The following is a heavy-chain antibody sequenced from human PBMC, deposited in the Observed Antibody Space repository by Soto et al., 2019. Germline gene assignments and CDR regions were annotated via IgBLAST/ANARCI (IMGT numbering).Heavy chain of an antibody. D-gene: IGHD1-26*01. V-gene: IGHV4-59*08. CDR1: GDSISSYY. CDR3: ASRAYFSPYFDY. CDR2: AYYGGNT. Sequence: SETLSLTCTVSGDSISSYYWSWIRQPPGKGLEWIGYAYYGGNTNYNPSLKSRVTISVDTSKNQFSLKLSSVTAADTAVYYCASRAYFSPYFDYWGQGTLVTVSS. J-gene: IGHJ4*02.